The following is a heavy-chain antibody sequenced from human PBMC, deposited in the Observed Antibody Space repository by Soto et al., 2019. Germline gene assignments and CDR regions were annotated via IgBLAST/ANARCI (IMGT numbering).Heavy chain of an antibody. CDR3: TRSGHPVYGSGSDF. D-gene: IGHD3-10*01. CDR1: GDSINSHY. CDR2: FYYRGST. V-gene: IGHV4-59*11. Sequence: QVQLQESGPGLVKPSETLSLTCSVSGDSINSHYWNWVRQTPGKGLEWIGYFYYRGSTNYNPSLKSRVTISVDISKNQFSLKLSSVTAADTAVYYCTRSGHPVYGSGSDFWGQGTLVTVSS. J-gene: IGHJ4*02.